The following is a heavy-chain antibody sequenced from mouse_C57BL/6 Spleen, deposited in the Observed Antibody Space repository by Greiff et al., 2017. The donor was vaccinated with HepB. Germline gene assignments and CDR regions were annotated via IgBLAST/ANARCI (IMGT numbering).Heavy chain of an antibody. J-gene: IGHJ2*01. CDR3: ARSYYGSSAFDD. D-gene: IGHD1-1*01. CDR2: INPSTGGT. CDR1: GYSFTGYY. Sequence: VQLQQSGPELVKPGASVKISCKASGYSFTGYYMNWVKQSPEKSLEWIGEINPSTGGTTYNQKFKAKATLTVDKSSSTAYMQLKSLTSEDSAVYYCARSYYGSSAFDDWGQGTTLTVSS. V-gene: IGHV1-42*01.